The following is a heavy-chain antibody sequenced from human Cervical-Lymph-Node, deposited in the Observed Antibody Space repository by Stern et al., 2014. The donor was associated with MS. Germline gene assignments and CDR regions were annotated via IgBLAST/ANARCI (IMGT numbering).Heavy chain of an antibody. CDR1: GYTFTSYG. CDR2: ISAYNCNT. J-gene: IGHJ3*02. CDR3: ARGLLGSENAFDI. D-gene: IGHD2-15*01. Sequence: HVQLGQSGAEVKKPGASVKVSCKASGYTFTSYGISWVRQAPGQGLEWVGWISAYNCNTNYAQKLQGIVTITTDTSTSTACMELRSLRSDDTAVYYCARGLLGSENAFDIWGQGTMVTVSS. V-gene: IGHV1-18*01.